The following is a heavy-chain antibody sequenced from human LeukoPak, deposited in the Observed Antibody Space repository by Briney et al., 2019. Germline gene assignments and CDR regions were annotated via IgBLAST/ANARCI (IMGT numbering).Heavy chain of an antibody. CDR3: ARDLTMSS. CDR2: IYSGGNT. J-gene: IGHJ5*02. Sequence: TGGSLRLSCAASGFTVSSNYMSWVRQAPGKGLEWVSVIYSGGNTYYADSVKGRFTISRHNSKNTLFLQMNSLRAEDTAVYYCARDLTMSSWGRGTLVTVSS. V-gene: IGHV3-53*04. CDR1: GFTVSSNY.